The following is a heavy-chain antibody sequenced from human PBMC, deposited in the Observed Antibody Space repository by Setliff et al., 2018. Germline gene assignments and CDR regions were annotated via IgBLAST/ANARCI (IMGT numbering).Heavy chain of an antibody. CDR3: ARGGYSYGHHYYYYMDV. CDR2: INHSGST. Sequence: SETLSLTCAVYGGSFSGYYWSWIRQPPGKGLEWIGEINHSGSTNYNPSLKSRVTISVDTSKNQFSLKLGSVAAADTAVYYCARGGYSYGHHYYYYMDVWGKGTTVTVSS. CDR1: GGSFSGYY. V-gene: IGHV4-34*01. D-gene: IGHD5-18*01. J-gene: IGHJ6*03.